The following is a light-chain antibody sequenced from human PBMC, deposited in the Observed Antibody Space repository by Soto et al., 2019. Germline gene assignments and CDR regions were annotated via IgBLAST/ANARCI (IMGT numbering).Light chain of an antibody. J-gene: IGKJ1*01. V-gene: IGKV1-5*01. CDR3: QQYNSYWGT. CDR2: DAS. Sequence: DIQMTQSPSTLSASVGDRVTITCRASQSISSWLAWYQQKPGKAPKLLIYDASSLESGVPSRFSGSGSGTEFTLTFSSLQPDDFATYYCQQYNSYWGTFGQGTKVEIK. CDR1: QSISSW.